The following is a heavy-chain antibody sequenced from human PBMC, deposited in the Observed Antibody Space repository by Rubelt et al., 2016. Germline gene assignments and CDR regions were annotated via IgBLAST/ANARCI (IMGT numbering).Heavy chain of an antibody. CDR1: GFTFSSYG. J-gene: IGHJ4*02. Sequence: VQLVESGGGVVQPGRSLRLSCAASGFTFSSYGMHWVRQAPGKGLEWVANIKQDGSDKCFLDSVKGRFTISRDNAKNSLSLQMNSLRAEDTAIYYCVRAVGVGDSYWGQGTLVTVSS. V-gene: IGHV3-7*04. D-gene: IGHD1-26*01. CDR2: IKQDGSDK. CDR3: VRAVGVGDSY.